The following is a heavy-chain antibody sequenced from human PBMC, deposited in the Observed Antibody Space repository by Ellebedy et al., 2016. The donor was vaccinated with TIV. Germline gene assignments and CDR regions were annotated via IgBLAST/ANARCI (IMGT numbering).Heavy chain of an antibody. CDR3: ARDTPSNDYGDYEYNGMDV. CDR2: ISAYNGNT. D-gene: IGHD4-17*01. V-gene: IGHV1-18*01. Sequence: ASLKVSCXASGYTFTNYGISWVRQSPEQGLEWMGWISAYNGNTDYAQKFQGRIMMTTDTSRKTAYMELASLRSDDTAVYYCARDTPSNDYGDYEYNGMDVWGQGTTVTVSS. J-gene: IGHJ6*02. CDR1: GYTFTNYG.